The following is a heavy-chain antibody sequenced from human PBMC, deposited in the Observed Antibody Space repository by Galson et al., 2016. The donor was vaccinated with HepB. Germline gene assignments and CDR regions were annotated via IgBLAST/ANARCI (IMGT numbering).Heavy chain of an antibody. Sequence: SLRLSCAASGFTFDTHAMNWVRQAPGKGLEWVSAISGSGLKTDYADSVKGRFTIFRDNSKNTVSLQMSNLRVGDTAVYYCARDWPYGGTSLVYNYYGIDVWGQGSTVTVSS. CDR2: ISGSGLKT. CDR1: GFTFDTHA. CDR3: ARDWPYGGTSLVYNYYGIDV. J-gene: IGHJ6*02. D-gene: IGHD4-23*01. V-gene: IGHV3-23*01.